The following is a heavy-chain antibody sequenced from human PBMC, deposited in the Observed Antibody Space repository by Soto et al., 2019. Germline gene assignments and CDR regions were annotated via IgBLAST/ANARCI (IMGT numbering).Heavy chain of an antibody. J-gene: IGHJ1*01. CDR2: IIPILGIA. CDR3: ARGEHIVVVTAIQAEYFQH. CDR1: GGTFSSYT. V-gene: IGHV1-69*02. D-gene: IGHD2-21*02. Sequence: ASVKVSCKASGGTFSSYTIIWVRQAPGQGLEWMGRIIPILGIANYAQKFQGRVTITADKSTSTAYMELSSLRSEDTAVYYCARGEHIVVVTAIQAEYFQHWGQGTLVTAPQ.